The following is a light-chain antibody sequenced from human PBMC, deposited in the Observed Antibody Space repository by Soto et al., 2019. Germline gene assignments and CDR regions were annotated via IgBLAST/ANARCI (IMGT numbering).Light chain of an antibody. J-gene: IGKJ4*01. V-gene: IGKV1-5*03. CDR2: GGS. CDR1: QRVGGG. Sequence: DIQMTQSPSTLSASVGDRVTITCRASQRVGGGLVWYQQKPGKAPKILTYGGSSLESGVPSRFSGSGSGAEFTLTIDSLQPDDFATYYCLQYFTYPFTFGGGTKVEIK. CDR3: LQYFTYPFT.